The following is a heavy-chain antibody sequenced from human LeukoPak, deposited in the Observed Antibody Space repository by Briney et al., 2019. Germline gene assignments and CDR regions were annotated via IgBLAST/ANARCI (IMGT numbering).Heavy chain of an antibody. CDR1: GYTFTSYD. D-gene: IGHD2-2*01. V-gene: IGHV1-8*03. CDR2: MNPNSGNT. CDR3: ARGRVGYCSSTSCYGSGAQNWFDP. Sequence: ASVKVSCKASGYTFTSYDINWVRQATGQGLEWMGWMNPNSGNTAYAQKFQGRVTITRNTSISTAYMELSSLRSEDTAVYYCARGRVGYCSSTSCYGSGAQNWFDPWGQGTLVTVSS. J-gene: IGHJ5*02.